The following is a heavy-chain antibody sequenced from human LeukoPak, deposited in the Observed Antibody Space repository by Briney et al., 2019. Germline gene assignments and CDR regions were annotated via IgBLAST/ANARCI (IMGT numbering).Heavy chain of an antibody. J-gene: IGHJ4*02. Sequence: PGGSLRLSCAASGFTFSSYWMHWVRQAPGKGLVWVSRINSDGSSTSYADSVKGRFTISRDNAKNTLYLQMNSLRAEDTAVYYCANFPRGYDFWSGYYTGIDYWGQGTLVTVSS. CDR2: INSDGSST. V-gene: IGHV3-74*01. CDR3: ANFPRGYDFWSGYYTGIDY. D-gene: IGHD3-3*01. CDR1: GFTFSSYW.